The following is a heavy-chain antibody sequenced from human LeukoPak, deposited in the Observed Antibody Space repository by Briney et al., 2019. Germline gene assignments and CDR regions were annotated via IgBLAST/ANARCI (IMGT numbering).Heavy chain of an antibody. CDR1: GFTFSSYA. CDR3: PSGSADY. D-gene: IGHD1-26*01. V-gene: IGHV3-23*01. J-gene: IGHJ4*02. Sequence: LSGGSLRLSCAASGFTFSSYAMSWVRQAPGKGLEWVSAISASGGNTYYADSAKGRFTISRDNSKNTLYLQMNSLRAEDTAVYYCPSGSADYWGQGTLVTVSS. CDR2: ISASGGNT.